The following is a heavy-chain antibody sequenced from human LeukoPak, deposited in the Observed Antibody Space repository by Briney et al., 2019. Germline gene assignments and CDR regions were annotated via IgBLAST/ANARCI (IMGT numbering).Heavy chain of an antibody. V-gene: IGHV3-11*04. CDR2: ISSSAGNT. J-gene: IGHJ4*02. Sequence: GGSLRLSCAASGFTISDYYMSWIRQDPGKGLQWVSYISSSAGNTHYADYVKGRFTMSRDNAKNSLYLQMNSLRAEDTAVYYCARVRSSGATHDYWGQGTLVTVSS. CDR1: GFTISDYY. CDR3: ARVRSSGATHDY. D-gene: IGHD6-19*01.